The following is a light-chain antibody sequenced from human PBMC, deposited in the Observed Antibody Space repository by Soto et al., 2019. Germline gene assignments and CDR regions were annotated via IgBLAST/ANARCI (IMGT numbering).Light chain of an antibody. CDR2: SNN. J-gene: IGLJ1*01. CDR1: SSNIGSNT. Sequence: QSVLTQPPSASGTPGQRVTISCSGSSSNIGSNTVNWYQQPPGTAPKLLIYSNNQRPSGVPDRFSGSKSGTSASLAISGLQSEDEADYYRAAWDDSPYVFGTGTRSPS. V-gene: IGLV1-44*01. CDR3: AAWDDSPYV.